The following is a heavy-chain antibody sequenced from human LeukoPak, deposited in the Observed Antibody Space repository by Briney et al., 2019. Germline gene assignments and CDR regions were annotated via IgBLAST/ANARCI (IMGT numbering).Heavy chain of an antibody. D-gene: IGHD2-2*01. J-gene: IGHJ4*02. CDR3: ARASGRIVVVPAAIPFDY. CDR1: GGSISSSSYY. Sequence: PSETLSLTCTVSGGSISSSSYYWGWIRQPPGKGLEWIGSIYYSGSTYYNPSLKSRVTISVDTSKNQFSLKLSSVTAADTAVYYCARASGRIVVVPAAIPFDYWGQGTLVTVSS. CDR2: IYYSGST. V-gene: IGHV4-39*01.